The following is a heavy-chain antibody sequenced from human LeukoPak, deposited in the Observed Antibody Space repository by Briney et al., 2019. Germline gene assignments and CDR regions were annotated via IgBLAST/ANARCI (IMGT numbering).Heavy chain of an antibody. D-gene: IGHD4-17*01. CDR3: ARDVTYYGADWFDP. CDR1: GFTFSSYG. V-gene: IGHV3-48*04. Sequence: PGGSLRLSCAASGFTFSSYGMNRVRQAPGKGLEWVSYISSTASTIYYADSVKGRFTISRDNAKNSLFLQMNSLRAEDTAVYYCARDVTYYGADWFDPWGQGTLVTVSS. CDR2: ISSTASTI. J-gene: IGHJ5*02.